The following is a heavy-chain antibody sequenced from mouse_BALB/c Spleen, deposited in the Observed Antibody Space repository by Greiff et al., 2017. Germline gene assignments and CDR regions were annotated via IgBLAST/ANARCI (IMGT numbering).Heavy chain of an antibody. Sequence: EVKLMESGPGLVKPSQSLSLTCSVTGYSITSGYYWNWIRQFPGNKLEWMGYISYDGSNNYNPSLKNRISITRDTSKNQFFLKLNSVTTEDTATYYCAREDYGRGDWYFDVWGAGTTVTVSS. D-gene: IGHD1-1*01. CDR1: GYSITSGYY. V-gene: IGHV3-6*02. J-gene: IGHJ1*01. CDR2: ISYDGSN. CDR3: AREDYGRGDWYFDV.